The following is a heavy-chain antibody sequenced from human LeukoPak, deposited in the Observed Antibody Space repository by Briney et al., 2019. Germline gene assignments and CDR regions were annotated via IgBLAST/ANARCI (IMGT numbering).Heavy chain of an antibody. J-gene: IGHJ4*02. D-gene: IGHD2-21*02. V-gene: IGHV4-38-2*02. CDR3: ARAQLLAYCGGDCYSHPSSFDY. Sequence: SETLSLTCTVSGYSISSGYYWGWIRQPPGKGLEWIGEINHSGSTNYNPSLKSRVTISVDTSKNQFSLKLSSVTAADTAVYYCARAQLLAYCGGDCYSHPSSFDYWGQGTLVTVSS. CDR1: GYSISSGYY. CDR2: INHSGST.